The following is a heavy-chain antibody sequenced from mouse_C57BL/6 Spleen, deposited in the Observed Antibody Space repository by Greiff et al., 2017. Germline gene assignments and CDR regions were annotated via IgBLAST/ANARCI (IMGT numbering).Heavy chain of an antibody. CDR2: IYPGDGDT. CDR3: ARSLITTVQGFFDY. CDR1: GYAFSSYW. Sequence: VQLQQSGAELVKPGASVKISCKASGYAFSSYWMNWVKQRPGKGLEWIGQIYPGDGDTNYNGKFKGKATLTADKSSSTAYMQLSSLTSEDSAVYFCARSLITTVQGFFDYWGQGTPLTVSA. D-gene: IGHD1-1*01. J-gene: IGHJ2*01. V-gene: IGHV1-80*01.